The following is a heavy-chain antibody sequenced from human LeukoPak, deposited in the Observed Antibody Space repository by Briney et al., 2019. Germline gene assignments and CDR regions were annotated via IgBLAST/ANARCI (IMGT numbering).Heavy chain of an antibody. CDR2: ISYDGSNK. V-gene: IGHV3-30*18. CDR3: AKDARIAVAGPWDYFDY. CDR1: GFTFSSYG. Sequence: PGGSLRLSCAASGFTFSSYGMHWVRQAPGRGLEWVAVISYDGSNKYYADSVKGRFTISRDNSKNTLYLQMNSLRAEDTAVYFCAKDARIAVAGPWDYFDYWGQGTLVTVSS. J-gene: IGHJ4*02. D-gene: IGHD6-19*01.